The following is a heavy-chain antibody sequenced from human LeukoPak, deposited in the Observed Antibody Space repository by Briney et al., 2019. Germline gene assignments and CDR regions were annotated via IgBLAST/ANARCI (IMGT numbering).Heavy chain of an antibody. D-gene: IGHD6-19*01. J-gene: IGHJ5*02. CDR3: ARGHNIGWYVNWFDP. CDR1: GYTFTSYG. CDR2: MNPNSGNT. V-gene: IGHV1-8*01. Sequence: ASVKVSCKASGYTFTSYGINWVRQASGQGLEWMGWMNPNSGNTGYAQKFRGRVTMTRNTSINTAYMELRNLRSEDTAVYFCARGHNIGWYVNWFDPWGQGTLVTVSS.